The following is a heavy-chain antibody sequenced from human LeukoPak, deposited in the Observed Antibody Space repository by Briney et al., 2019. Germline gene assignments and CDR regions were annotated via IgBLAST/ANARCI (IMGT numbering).Heavy chain of an antibody. CDR2: ISYDGSNT. CDR3: ASPYYYESSGYYYGPDY. D-gene: IGHD3-22*01. Sequence: PGRSLRLSCAASGFTFSSYAMHWVRQAPGKGLEWVAVISYDGSNTYYADSVKGRFIISRDNSKNTLHLQMNSLRAEDTAVYYCASPYYYESSGYYYGPDYSGQGTLVTVSS. J-gene: IGHJ4*02. V-gene: IGHV3-30-3*01. CDR1: GFTFSSYA.